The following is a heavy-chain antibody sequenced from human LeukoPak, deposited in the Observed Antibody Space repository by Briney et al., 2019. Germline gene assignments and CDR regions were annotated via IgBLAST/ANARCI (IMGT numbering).Heavy chain of an antibody. CDR3: ARHRIQLWFDY. CDR2: IYYSGNT. CDR1: GGSISSSSYY. D-gene: IGHD5-18*01. J-gene: IGHJ4*02. Sequence: SETLSLTCTVSGGSISSSSYYWGWIRQPPGKGLEWIGSIYYSGNTYYNPSLKSRDTMSVDTSKNQFSLKLSSVTAADTAVYYCARHRIQLWFDYWGQGTLVTVSS. V-gene: IGHV4-39*01.